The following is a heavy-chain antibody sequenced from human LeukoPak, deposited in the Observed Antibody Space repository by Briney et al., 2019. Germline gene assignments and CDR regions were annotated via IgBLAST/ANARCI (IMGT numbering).Heavy chain of an antibody. CDR3: ARVSYSSGGNYFDY. J-gene: IGHJ4*02. Sequence: PGGSLRLSCAASGFTFSTDAMHWVRQAPGKGLEWVAVISYDGSNKYYADSMKGRFTISRDNSKNRLYLQMNSLRAEDTAVYYCARVSYSSGGNYFDYWGQGTLVTVSS. CDR1: GFTFSTDA. V-gene: IGHV3-30*04. D-gene: IGHD6-19*01. CDR2: ISYDGSNK.